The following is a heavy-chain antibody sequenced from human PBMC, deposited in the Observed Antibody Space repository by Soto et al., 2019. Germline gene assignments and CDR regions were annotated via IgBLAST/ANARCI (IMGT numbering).Heavy chain of an antibody. J-gene: IGHJ5*02. D-gene: IGHD3-10*01. Sequence: SETLSLTCAVSGYSISSGYYWGWIRQPPGKGLEWIGSIYHSGSTYYNPSLKSRVTISVDTSKNQFSLKLSSVTAADTAVYYCARDQDYYGSGSYSWFDPWGQGTLVTVSS. CDR2: IYHSGST. CDR1: GYSISSGYY. V-gene: IGHV4-38-2*02. CDR3: ARDQDYYGSGSYSWFDP.